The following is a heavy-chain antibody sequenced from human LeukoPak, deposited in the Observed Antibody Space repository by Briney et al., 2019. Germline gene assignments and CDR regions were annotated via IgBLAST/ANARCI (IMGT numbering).Heavy chain of an antibody. Sequence: PGGSLRLSCAASGFTFSSSWMSWVRQAPGKGLEWVANIKQDGSEKYYVGSVKGRFTISRDNAKNSLYLQMNSLRAEDTAVYYCASYPTPGIAAAGTLNYWGQGTLVTVSS. J-gene: IGHJ4*02. CDR1: GFTFSSSW. D-gene: IGHD6-13*01. CDR3: ASYPTPGIAAAGTLNY. V-gene: IGHV3-7*03. CDR2: IKQDGSEK.